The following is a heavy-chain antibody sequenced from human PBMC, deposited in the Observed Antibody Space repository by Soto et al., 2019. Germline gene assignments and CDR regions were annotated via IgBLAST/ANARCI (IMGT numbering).Heavy chain of an antibody. D-gene: IGHD3-16*01. CDR1: GGSISGAAYY. V-gene: IGHV4-31*03. J-gene: IGHJ5*02. CDR3: ARDTGFYGGYNWFGP. Sequence: QVQLQESGPGLLKPSQTLSLTCTVSGGSISGAAYYWSWIRHLPGQGLARIGYIYYTGTTYYRPSLDSRVTISLVTYKDQFALKLTSVTAAVTAVYCFARDTGFYGGYNWFGPCGQGTVVTVSS. CDR2: IYYTGTT.